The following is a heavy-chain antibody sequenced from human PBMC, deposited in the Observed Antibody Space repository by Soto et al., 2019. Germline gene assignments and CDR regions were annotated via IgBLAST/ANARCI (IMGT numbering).Heavy chain of an antibody. CDR1: GASISSYY. J-gene: IGHJ5*02. V-gene: IGHV4-59*06. Sequence: ETMSLTCNVSGASISSYYWTWIRQPPGKGLEWIAFIYYSGSIYYNPSLKSRVTISVDTSKNQFSLKLSSVTAADTAVYYCARSIDPWGQGTLVTVSS. CDR3: ARSIDP. CDR2: IYYSGSI.